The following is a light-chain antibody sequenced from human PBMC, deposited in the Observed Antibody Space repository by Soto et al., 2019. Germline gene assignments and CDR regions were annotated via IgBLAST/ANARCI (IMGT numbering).Light chain of an antibody. J-gene: IGKJ5*01. V-gene: IGKV3-15*01. Sequence: IVMTQSTDTLSVSPGERATLSCRAGQGVTTNFAWYQQKSGQSPRLLIYDVSIRATGVPARFSGTGSETDFTLTISGLQSEDSAVYFCQQYNNWPYSFGQGTRLEI. CDR1: QGVTTN. CDR2: DVS. CDR3: QQYNNWPYS.